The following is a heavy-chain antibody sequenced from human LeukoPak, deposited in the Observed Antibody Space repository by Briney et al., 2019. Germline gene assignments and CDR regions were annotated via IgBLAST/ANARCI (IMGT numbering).Heavy chain of an antibody. D-gene: IGHD5-24*01. CDR3: AREGRYRYGYNEYHSYMDI. J-gene: IGHJ6*03. V-gene: IGHV4-38-2*02. CDR2: INHSGST. Sequence: SETPSLTCTVSGYSISSGYYWGWIRQPPGKGLEWIGEINHSGSTNYNPSLKSRVTISVDTSKNQFSLKLSSVTAAETAVYYCAREGRYRYGYNEYHSYMDIWGKGTTVTVSS. CDR1: GYSISSGYY.